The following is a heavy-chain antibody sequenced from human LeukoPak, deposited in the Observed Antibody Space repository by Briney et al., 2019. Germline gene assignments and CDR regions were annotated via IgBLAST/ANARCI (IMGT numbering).Heavy chain of an antibody. J-gene: IGHJ6*02. V-gene: IGHV3-13*01. CDR2: IGTAGDT. Sequence: PGGSLRLSCAASGFTFSSYDMHWVRHATGKGLEWVSGIGTAGDTNYPGSVKGRFTISRENAKNSLYLQMNSLRAGDTAVYYCAGDLYDILTGYLYGMDVWGQGTTVTVSS. CDR1: GFTFSSYD. CDR3: AGDLYDILTGYLYGMDV. D-gene: IGHD3-9*01.